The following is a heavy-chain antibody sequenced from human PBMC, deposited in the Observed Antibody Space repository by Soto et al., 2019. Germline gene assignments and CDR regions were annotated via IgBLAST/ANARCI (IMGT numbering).Heavy chain of an antibody. CDR1: GCSTGSGYY. CDR3: ARVGPWVPYYYDSSPYTFENWFDP. D-gene: IGHD3-22*01. J-gene: IGHJ5*02. V-gene: IGHV4-38-2*01. CDR2: IYHGGST. Sequence: SATLSLTCAVSGCSTGSGYYRCWLRQPPGTGLAWIGGIYHGGSTYYNPSLNSRVTLSIDMTNNHVSLILNSVTAADTAVYYCARVGPWVPYYYDSSPYTFENWFDPWGQGTLVTVSS.